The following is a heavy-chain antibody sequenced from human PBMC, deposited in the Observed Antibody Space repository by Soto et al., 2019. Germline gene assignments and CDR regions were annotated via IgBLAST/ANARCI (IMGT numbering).Heavy chain of an antibody. Sequence: PSQTLSLTCAISGDSVSINSAAWNWIRQSPSRGLEWLGRTYYRSKWYNDYAVSVKSRITINPDTSKNQFSLQLNSVTPEDTAVYYCARDFPPMWLRGPHYYGMDVWGQGTTVTVSS. CDR2: TYYRSKWYN. D-gene: IGHD5-12*01. CDR3: ARDFPPMWLRGPHYYGMDV. V-gene: IGHV6-1*01. J-gene: IGHJ6*02. CDR1: GDSVSINSAA.